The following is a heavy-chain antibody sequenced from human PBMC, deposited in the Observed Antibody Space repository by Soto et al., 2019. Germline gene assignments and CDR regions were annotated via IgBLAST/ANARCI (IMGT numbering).Heavy chain of an antibody. D-gene: IGHD4-17*01. CDR2: INLRGGTT. CDR1: GYNFHHYY. J-gene: IGHJ4*02. Sequence: QVKLAQSGPEVRKAGASARLSCATSGYNFHHYYIYWVRQAPGQGLEWMGIINLRGGTTEYAHKLRGRVTVTGDTSTRTAYMELSSLRSEDTAVYFCARGPDDSDVPRWDHWGQGTLITVSS. V-gene: IGHV1-46*02. CDR3: ARGPDDSDVPRWDH.